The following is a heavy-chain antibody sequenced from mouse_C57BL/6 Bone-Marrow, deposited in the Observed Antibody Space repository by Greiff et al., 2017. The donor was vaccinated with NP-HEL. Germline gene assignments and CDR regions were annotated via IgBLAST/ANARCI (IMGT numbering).Heavy chain of an antibody. V-gene: IGHV1-81*01. Sequence: VQLQQSGAELARPGASVKLSCKASGYTFTSYGISWVKQRNGQGLEWIGEIYPRSGNTYSNEKFKGKATLTADKSSSTAYMELRSLTSEDSAVYFCARWGLLRIAYWGQGTLVTVSA. CDR1: GYTFTSYG. CDR2: IYPRSGNT. CDR3: ARWGLLRIAY. J-gene: IGHJ3*01. D-gene: IGHD1-1*01.